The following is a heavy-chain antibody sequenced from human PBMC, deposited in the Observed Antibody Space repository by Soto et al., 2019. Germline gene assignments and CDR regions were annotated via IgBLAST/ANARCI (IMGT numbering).Heavy chain of an antibody. CDR3: ARDASYYSLWSGYYPSRNGMDV. CDR2: IWYDGSKK. CDR1: GSTFRSFA. J-gene: IGHJ6*02. D-gene: IGHD3-3*01. V-gene: IGHV3-33*01. Sequence: QVQVVESGGALAQPGRSLKLSCEAPGSTFRSFAIHWVRQPPGKGLEWVSLIWYDGSKKSYGDSVKGRFTISRDNSRNTVYLQMNSLRADDTAVYYCARDASYYSLWSGYYPSRNGMDVWGQGTTVTVSS.